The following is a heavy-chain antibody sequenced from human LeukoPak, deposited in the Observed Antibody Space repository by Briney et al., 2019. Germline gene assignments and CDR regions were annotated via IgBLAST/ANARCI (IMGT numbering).Heavy chain of an antibody. V-gene: IGHV3-7*03. J-gene: IGHJ3*02. Sequence: GGSLRLSCAASGFTFSSYWMSWVRQAPGKGLEWVANIRADGSEKYYVDSMKGRFTISRDNAKDSLYLQMNGLRAEDTAVYYCARVFITPPDKDAFDIWGQGTMVTVSS. D-gene: IGHD3-10*01. CDR3: ARVFITPPDKDAFDI. CDR2: IRADGSEK. CDR1: GFTFSSYW.